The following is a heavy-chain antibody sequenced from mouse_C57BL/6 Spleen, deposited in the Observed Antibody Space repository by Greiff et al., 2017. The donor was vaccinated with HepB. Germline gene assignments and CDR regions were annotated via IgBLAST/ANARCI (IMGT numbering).Heavy chain of an antibody. CDR1: GFNFRSNA. CDR3: TREGVRVFYAMDY. J-gene: IGHJ4*01. V-gene: IGHV5-9-1*02. D-gene: IGHD1-1*01. Sequence: EVQVVESGEGLVKPGGSLKLSCAASGFNFRSNAMSWVRQTPEKRLEWVAYSSSGGDYIDYADTVKGRFTISRNNARNTLYLQMSSLKSEDTAMYYCTREGVRVFYAMDYWGQGTSVTVSS. CDR2: SSSGGDYI.